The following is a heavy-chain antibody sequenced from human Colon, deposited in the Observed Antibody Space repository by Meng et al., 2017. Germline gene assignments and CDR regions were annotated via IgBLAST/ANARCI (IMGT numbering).Heavy chain of an antibody. Sequence: QVQLQESGPGVVKPSQPLSRTCTISGGSINSADYYWNWIRQSPGKGLEWLGYIHSSENTYYTPSLKSRLTMSLDTSKNQFSLRLTSVTAADTAVYYCARNPVIPDARTFDFWGQGALVTVSS. CDR3: ARNPVIPDARTFDF. V-gene: IGHV4-30-4*01. J-gene: IGHJ4*02. D-gene: IGHD2-2*01. CDR1: GGSINSADYY. CDR2: IHSSENT.